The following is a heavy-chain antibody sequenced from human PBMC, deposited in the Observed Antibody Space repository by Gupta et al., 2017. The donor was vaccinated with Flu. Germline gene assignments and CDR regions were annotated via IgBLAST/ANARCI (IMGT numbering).Heavy chain of an antibody. CDR1: GFTFSSYW. V-gene: IGHV3-74*01. D-gene: IGHD3-3*01. Sequence: EVQLVESGGGLVQPGGSLRLSCAASGFTFSSYWMHWVRQAPGKGLVWVSRINSDGSSTSYADSVKGRFTISRDNAKNTLYLQMNSLRAEETAVYYCARADFWSGYENWFDPWGQGTLVTVSS. CDR3: ARADFWSGYENWFDP. J-gene: IGHJ5*02. CDR2: INSDGSST.